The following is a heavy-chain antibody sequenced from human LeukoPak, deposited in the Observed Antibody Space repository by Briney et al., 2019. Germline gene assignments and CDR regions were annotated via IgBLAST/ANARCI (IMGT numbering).Heavy chain of an antibody. CDR2: ISGSGGST. D-gene: IGHD6-19*01. CDR1: GFTFSNYW. CDR3: ARDRLPVAGTCRIDY. V-gene: IGHV3-23*01. J-gene: IGHJ4*02. Sequence: GGSLRLSCAASGFTFSNYWMSWVRQAPGKGLEWVSAISGSGGSTYYADSVKGRFTISRDNSKNTLYLQMNSLRAEDTAVYYCARDRLPVAGTCRIDYWGQGTLVTVSS.